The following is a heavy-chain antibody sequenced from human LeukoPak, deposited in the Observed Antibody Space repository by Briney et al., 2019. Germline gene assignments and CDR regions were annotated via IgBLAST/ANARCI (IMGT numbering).Heavy chain of an antibody. V-gene: IGHV3-48*04. CDR2: ISSSGSTI. CDR3: AVVRGIMGY. CDR1: GFTFSSYG. Sequence: GGSLRLSCAASGFTFSSYGMHWVRQAPGKGLEWVSHISSSGSTIFYADSVKGRFTISRDDAKNSVFLQMNSLRAEDTAVYYCAVVRGIMGYWGQGTLVTVSS. J-gene: IGHJ4*02. D-gene: IGHD3-10*02.